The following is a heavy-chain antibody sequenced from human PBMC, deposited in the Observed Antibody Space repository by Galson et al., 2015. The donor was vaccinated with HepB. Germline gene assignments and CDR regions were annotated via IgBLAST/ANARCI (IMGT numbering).Heavy chain of an antibody. CDR3: ARGSPGSSSWDFDY. V-gene: IGHV3-30*03. D-gene: IGHD6-13*01. CDR1: GFTFSSYG. CDR2: ISYDGSNK. Sequence: SLRLSCAASGFTFSSYGMHWVRQAPGKGLEWVAVISYDGSNKYYADSVKGRFTISRDNSKNTLYLQMNSLRAEDTAVYYCARGSPGSSSWDFDYWGQGTLVTVSS. J-gene: IGHJ4*02.